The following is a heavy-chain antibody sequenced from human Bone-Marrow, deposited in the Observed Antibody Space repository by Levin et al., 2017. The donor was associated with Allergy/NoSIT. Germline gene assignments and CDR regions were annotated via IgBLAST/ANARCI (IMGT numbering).Heavy chain of an antibody. V-gene: IGHV3-7*01. Sequence: GGSLRLSCAASEFTFSTYWMSWVRQAPGTGLEWVANINEDGNKRFYVDSVKGRFTVSRDNAKKSLFLQMNRLRAEDTAVYYCARISSGFDLWGHGTLLTVSS. CDR1: EFTFSTYW. CDR3: ARISSGFDL. CDR2: INEDGNKR. J-gene: IGHJ5*02.